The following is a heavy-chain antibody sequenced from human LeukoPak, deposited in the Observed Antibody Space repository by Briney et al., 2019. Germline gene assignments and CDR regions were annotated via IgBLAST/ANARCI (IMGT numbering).Heavy chain of an antibody. Sequence: PGGSLRLSCAASGFTFSSYAMHWVRQAPGKGLEWVAVISYDGSNKYYADSVKGRFTISRDNSKNTLYLQMNSLRAEDTAVYYCAKAGDNSGNYGAFDIWGQGTMVTVSS. J-gene: IGHJ3*02. D-gene: IGHD3-22*01. CDR1: GFTFSSYA. V-gene: IGHV3-30*04. CDR3: AKAGDNSGNYGAFDI. CDR2: ISYDGSNK.